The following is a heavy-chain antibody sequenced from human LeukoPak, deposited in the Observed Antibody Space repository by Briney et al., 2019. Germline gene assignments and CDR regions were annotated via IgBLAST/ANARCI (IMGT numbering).Heavy chain of an antibody. CDR3: ARREAPGLGAFDI. V-gene: IGHV4-61*02. J-gene: IGHJ3*02. CDR2: IYTSGST. Sequence: SETLSLTCTVSGGSISSGSYYWSWIRQPAGKGLEWIGRIYTSGSTNYNPSLKSRVTISVDTSKNQFSLKLSSVTAADTAVYYCARREAPGLGAFDIWGQGTMVTVSS. CDR1: GGSISSGSYY.